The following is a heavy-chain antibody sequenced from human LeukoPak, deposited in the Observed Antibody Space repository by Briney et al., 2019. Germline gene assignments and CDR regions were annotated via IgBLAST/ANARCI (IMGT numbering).Heavy chain of an antibody. CDR2: ISYDGSNK. J-gene: IGHJ4*02. CDR1: GFTFGSYG. D-gene: IGHD4-17*01. CDR3: AKERTDYALDY. V-gene: IGHV3-30*18. Sequence: GRSLRLSCGASGFTFGSYGIHWVRQAPGKGLEGVAVISYDGSNKYYADSVKGRFTISRDNSKNTLYLQVNSLRAGDTAVYYCAKERTDYALDYWGQGTLVTVSS.